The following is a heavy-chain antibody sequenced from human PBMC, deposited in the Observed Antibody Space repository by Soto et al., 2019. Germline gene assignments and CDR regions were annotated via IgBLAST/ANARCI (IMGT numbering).Heavy chain of an antibody. Sequence: XGSLRLSCAASGFTVSSYAMHGVRQAPGKGLEWVAVIPYDGSNKYYADSVKGRFTISRDNSKNTLYLQMNSLRAEDTAVYYCARDFHVESRAKMKEILRYFDWLFPDAFDIWGQGTMVTVSS. V-gene: IGHV3-30-3*01. CDR1: GFTVSSYA. CDR2: IPYDGSNK. CDR3: ARDFHVESRAKMKEILRYFDWLFPDAFDI. D-gene: IGHD3-9*01. J-gene: IGHJ3*02.